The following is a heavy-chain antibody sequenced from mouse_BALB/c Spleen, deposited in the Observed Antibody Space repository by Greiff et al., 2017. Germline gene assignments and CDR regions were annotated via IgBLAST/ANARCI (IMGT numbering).Heavy chain of an antibody. CDR2: IYPGSGST. J-gene: IGHJ2*01. CDR1: GYTFTSYW. V-gene: IGHV1S22*01. Sequence: LQQPGSELVRPGASVKLSCKASGYTFTSYWMHWVKQRPGQGLEWIGNIYPGSGSTNYDEKFKSKATLTVDTSSSTAYMQLSSLTSEDSAVYYCTRGEGYRGQGTTLTVSS. CDR3: TRGEGY.